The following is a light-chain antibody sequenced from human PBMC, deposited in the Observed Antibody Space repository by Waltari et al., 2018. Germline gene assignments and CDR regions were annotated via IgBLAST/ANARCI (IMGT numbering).Light chain of an antibody. J-gene: IGLJ2*01. Sequence: QSGLTQPPSVSGAPGPRVTISCTGSNSNIGAGSDVHWYQVLPGKAPKLLIDGNNNRASGVAVRFSGSKSGTSASLAITGLRAEDEADYYCQSYDSSLRGSLFGGGTKVTVL. V-gene: IGLV1-40*01. CDR3: QSYDSSLRGSL. CDR2: GNN. CDR1: NSNIGAGSD.